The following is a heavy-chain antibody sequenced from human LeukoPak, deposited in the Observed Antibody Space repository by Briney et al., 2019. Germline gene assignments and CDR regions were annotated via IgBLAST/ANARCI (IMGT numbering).Heavy chain of an antibody. V-gene: IGHV1-24*01. Sequence: GASVKVSCKVSGYTLTELSMHWVRQAPGKGLEWMGGFDPEDRETIYAQKFQGRVTMTEDTSTDTAYMELSSLRSEDTAVYYCATDRRSITMVRGVIIPNFDYWGQGTLVTVSS. D-gene: IGHD3-10*01. CDR3: ATDRRSITMVRGVIIPNFDY. CDR2: FDPEDRET. CDR1: GYTLTELS. J-gene: IGHJ4*02.